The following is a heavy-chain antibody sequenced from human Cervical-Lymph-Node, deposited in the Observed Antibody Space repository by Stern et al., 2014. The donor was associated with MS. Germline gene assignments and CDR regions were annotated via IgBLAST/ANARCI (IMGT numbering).Heavy chain of an antibody. V-gene: IGHV1-69*06. CDR2: IDPIFGTT. Sequence: QVQLVQSGAEVKKPGSSVKVSCKASGGTFINYAITWLRQAPGQGLEWMGDIDPIFGTTNHAQKFRGRVTMTADRSTSTAYMEVSSLRSEDTAVYYCAGPRYNFWGQGTLVVVSS. CDR1: GGTFINYA. J-gene: IGHJ4*02. D-gene: IGHD3-9*01. CDR3: AGPRYNF.